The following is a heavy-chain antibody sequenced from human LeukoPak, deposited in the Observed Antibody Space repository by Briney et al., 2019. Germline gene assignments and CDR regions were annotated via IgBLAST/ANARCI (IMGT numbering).Heavy chain of an antibody. Sequence: GGSLRLSCAASGFTVSSNYMSWVRQAPGKGLEWVSVIYSGGSTYYADSVKGRFTISRDNSKNTLYLQMNSLRAEDTAVYYCAREDYYDSRGPSDYWGQGTLITVSS. CDR3: AREDYYDSRGPSDY. D-gene: IGHD3-22*01. CDR2: IYSGGST. V-gene: IGHV3-66*01. J-gene: IGHJ4*02. CDR1: GFTVSSNY.